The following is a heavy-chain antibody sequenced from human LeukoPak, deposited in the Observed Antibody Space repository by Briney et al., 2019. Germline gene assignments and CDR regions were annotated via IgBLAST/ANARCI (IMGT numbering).Heavy chain of an antibody. Sequence: GGPLRLSCAASEFTFSSYAMHWVRQAPGKGLEYVSAISSNGGSTYYANSVKGRFTISRDNSKNTLYLQMGSLRAEDMAVYYCAIGGNYPNWFDPWGQRTHASVSS. CDR1: EFTFSSYA. CDR3: AIGGNYPNWFDP. D-gene: IGHD4-11*01. CDR2: ISSNGGST. J-gene: IGHJ5*02. V-gene: IGHV3-64*01.